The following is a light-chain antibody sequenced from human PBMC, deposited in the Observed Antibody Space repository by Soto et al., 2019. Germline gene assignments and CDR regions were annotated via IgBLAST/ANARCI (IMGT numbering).Light chain of an antibody. V-gene: IGKV3D-20*02. CDR3: QQRSNWPPIT. CDR2: GAS. CDR1: QSVSSSY. J-gene: IGKJ5*01. Sequence: EIVLTQSPGTLSLSPGERATLSCRASQSVSSSYLAWYQQKPGQAPRLLIYGASSRATGIPARFSGSGSGTEFTLTISSLQSEDAAVYYCQQRSNWPPITFGQGTRLEIK.